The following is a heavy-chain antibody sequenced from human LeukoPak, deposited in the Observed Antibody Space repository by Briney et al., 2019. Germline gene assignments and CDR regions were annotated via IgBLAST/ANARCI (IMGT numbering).Heavy chain of an antibody. CDR3: ARDTGLAPDY. V-gene: IGHV3-30*03. D-gene: IGHD2-8*02. Sequence: PGGSLRLSCAASGFTFSSYGMHWVRQAPGKGLEWVAVISYDGSNKYYADSVKGRFTISRDNSKNTLYLQMNSLRAEDTAVYYCARDTGLAPDYWGQGTLVTVSS. J-gene: IGHJ4*02. CDR2: ISYDGSNK. CDR1: GFTFSSYG.